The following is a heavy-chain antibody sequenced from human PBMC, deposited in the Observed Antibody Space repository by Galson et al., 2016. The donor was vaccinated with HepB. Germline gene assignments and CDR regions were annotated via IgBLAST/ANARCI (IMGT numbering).Heavy chain of an antibody. CDR1: GFTVSNNY. CDR3: ARDGISGTTGDY. Sequence: SLRLSCAVSGFTVSNNYMSWVRQAPGKGLEWVSLVYSVGSTYYADSVKGRFTISRDNSKNTLYLQMNSLRAEDTAVYYCARDGISGTTGDYWGQGTLVTVSS. V-gene: IGHV3-53*01. J-gene: IGHJ4*02. CDR2: VYSVGST. D-gene: IGHD1-7*01.